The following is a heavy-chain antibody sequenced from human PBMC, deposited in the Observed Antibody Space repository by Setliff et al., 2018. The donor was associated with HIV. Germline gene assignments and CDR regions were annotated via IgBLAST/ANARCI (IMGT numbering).Heavy chain of an antibody. CDR1: GYTFADYY. D-gene: IGHD2-2*01. Sequence: ASVKVSCKASGYTFADYYIHWVRQAPGQGLEYMGIINPNGGGTTYTQKLQGRVTMTRDTSTSTIYMDLSSLRSEDTAVYYCAREAPAAALPPNYFDYWGQGTLVTVSS. V-gene: IGHV1-46*01. CDR2: INPNGGGT. CDR3: AREAPAAALPPNYFDY. J-gene: IGHJ4*02.